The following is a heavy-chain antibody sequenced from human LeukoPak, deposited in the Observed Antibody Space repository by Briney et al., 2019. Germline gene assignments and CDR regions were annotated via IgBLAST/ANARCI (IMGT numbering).Heavy chain of an antibody. Sequence: GGSLRLSCAASGFTFSSYSMNWVRQAPGKGLEWVSYISSSGSTIDYADSVKGQFTISRDNAKNSLYLQMNSLRAEDTAVYYCSRLRGYSYGYADYWGQGTLVTVSS. CDR1: GFTFSSYS. CDR3: SRLRGYSYGYADY. CDR2: ISSSGSTI. V-gene: IGHV3-48*04. J-gene: IGHJ4*02. D-gene: IGHD5-18*01.